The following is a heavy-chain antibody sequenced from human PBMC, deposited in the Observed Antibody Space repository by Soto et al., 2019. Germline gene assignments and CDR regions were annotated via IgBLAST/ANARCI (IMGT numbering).Heavy chain of an antibody. Sequence: QVQLVQSGAEVKKTGASVKVSCKASGYTFTSYGITWVRRAPGQGLEWMGWISAHNGNTDYAQKVQGRVIMTTDTSTSTAYMELRSLTSDDTAVYYCARARTRYFDYWGQGTLVTVSS. CDR3: ARARTRYFDY. CDR1: GYTFTSYG. V-gene: IGHV1-18*04. J-gene: IGHJ4*02. D-gene: IGHD1-20*01. CDR2: ISAHNGNT.